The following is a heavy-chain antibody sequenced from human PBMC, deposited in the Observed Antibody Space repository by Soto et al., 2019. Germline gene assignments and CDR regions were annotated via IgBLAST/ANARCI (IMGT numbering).Heavy chain of an antibody. CDR1: GGSFSGYC. D-gene: IGHD3-3*01. V-gene: IGHV4-34*01. J-gene: IGHJ6*03. Sequence: SETLSLTCAVYGGSFSGYCWSWIRQPPGKGLEWIGEINHSGSTNYNPSLKSRVTISVDTSKNQFSLKLSSVTAADTAVYYCARGLTIFGVVISYYYMDVWGKGTTVTVSS. CDR3: ARGLTIFGVVISYYYMDV. CDR2: INHSGST.